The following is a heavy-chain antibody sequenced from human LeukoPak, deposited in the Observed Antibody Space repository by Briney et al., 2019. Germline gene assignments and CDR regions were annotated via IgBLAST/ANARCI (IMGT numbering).Heavy chain of an antibody. CDR1: GFTFSSYA. CDR3: AREGPGITGTLTDLDY. CDR2: INTDGSST. V-gene: IGHV3-74*01. J-gene: IGHJ4*02. Sequence: KPGGSLRLSCAASGFTFSSYAMHWVRQAPGKGLVWVSRINTDGSSTSYADSVKGRFTISRDNAKNTLYLQMNSLRAEDTAVYYCAREGPGITGTLTDLDYWGQGTLVTVSS. D-gene: IGHD1-20*01.